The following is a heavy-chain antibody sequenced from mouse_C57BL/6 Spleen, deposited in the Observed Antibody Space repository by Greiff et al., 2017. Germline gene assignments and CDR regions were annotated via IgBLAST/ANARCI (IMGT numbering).Heavy chain of an antibody. V-gene: IGHV14-1*01. CDR2: IDPEDGDT. Sequence: VQLQQSGAELVRPGASVKLSCTASGFNIKDYYMHWVKQRPEQGLEWIGRIDPEDGDTAYAPKFQGKATMTADTSSNTAYLQRSSLTSEDTAVYYCINGNLYYYAMDYWGQGTSVTVSS. CDR1: GFNIKDYY. D-gene: IGHD2-1*01. CDR3: INGNLYYYAMDY. J-gene: IGHJ4*01.